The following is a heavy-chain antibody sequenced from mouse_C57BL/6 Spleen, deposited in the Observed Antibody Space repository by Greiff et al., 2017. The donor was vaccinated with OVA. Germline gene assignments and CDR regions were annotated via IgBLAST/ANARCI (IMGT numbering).Heavy chain of an antibody. Sequence: QVQLKESGAELVKPGASVKLSCKASGYTFTEYTIHWVKQRSGQGLEWIGWFYPGSGSIKYNEKFKDKATLTADKSSSTVYMELSRLTSEDSAVYFCARHGYYDYDRGYAMDYWGQGTSVTVSS. CDR2: FYPGSGSI. CDR3: ARHGYYDYDRGYAMDY. CDR1: GYTFTEYT. D-gene: IGHD2-4*01. V-gene: IGHV1-62-2*01. J-gene: IGHJ4*01.